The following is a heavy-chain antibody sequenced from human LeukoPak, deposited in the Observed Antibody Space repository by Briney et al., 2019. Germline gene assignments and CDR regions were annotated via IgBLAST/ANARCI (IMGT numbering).Heavy chain of an antibody. Sequence: ASVKVSCKASGYTFTSYAMHWVRQAPGQRLEWMGWINAGNGNTKYSQELQGRVTITRDTSASTAYMEMSSLRSEDTAVYYCARAVVTSPRSACDIWGQGTMVSVSS. J-gene: IGHJ3*02. CDR2: INAGNGNT. CDR3: ARAVVTSPRSACDI. D-gene: IGHD4-23*01. V-gene: IGHV1-3*03. CDR1: GYTFTSYA.